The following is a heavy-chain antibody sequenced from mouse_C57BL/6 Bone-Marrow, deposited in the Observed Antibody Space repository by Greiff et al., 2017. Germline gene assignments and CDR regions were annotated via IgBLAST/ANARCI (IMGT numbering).Heavy chain of an antibody. CDR3: ARKDYDRYYAMDY. J-gene: IGHJ4*01. CDR2: IYPGSGST. CDR1: GYTFTSYW. Sequence: QVQLKQPGAELVKPGASVKMSCKASGYTFTSYWITWVKQRPGQGLEWIGDIYPGSGSTNYNEKFKSKATLTVDTSSSTAYMQLSSLTSEDSAVYYGARKDYDRYYAMDYWGQGTSVTVSS. V-gene: IGHV1-55*01. D-gene: IGHD2-4*01.